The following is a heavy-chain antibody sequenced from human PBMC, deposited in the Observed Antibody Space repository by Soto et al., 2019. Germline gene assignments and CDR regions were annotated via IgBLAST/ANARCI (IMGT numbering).Heavy chain of an antibody. J-gene: IGHJ3*02. CDR1: GYSFPANN. Sequence: VKVTWEASGYSFPANNSCCVLRAPGPGRAWLGWMKPNSGGRRYAQRFQGRVTMTRDTSISTAYMDPSRLRSDDTAVYYWARDLSPQPETTTLSPNAAVDICGQGTMVTVSS. V-gene: IGHV1-2*02. CDR3: ARDLSPQPETTTLSPNAAVDI. D-gene: IGHD1-7*01. CDR2: MKPNSGGR.